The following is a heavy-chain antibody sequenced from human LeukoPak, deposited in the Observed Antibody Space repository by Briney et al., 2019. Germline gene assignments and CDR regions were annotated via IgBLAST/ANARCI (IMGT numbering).Heavy chain of an antibody. J-gene: IGHJ3*02. Sequence: ASVKVSCKASGYTFTSYGISWVRQAPGQGLEWMGWISAYNGNTNYAQKLQGRVTMTTDTSTSTAYMELRSLRSDDTAVCYCARDATIFGVATGDAFDIWGQGTMVTVSS. D-gene: IGHD3-3*01. V-gene: IGHV1-18*01. CDR2: ISAYNGNT. CDR3: ARDATIFGVATGDAFDI. CDR1: GYTFTSYG.